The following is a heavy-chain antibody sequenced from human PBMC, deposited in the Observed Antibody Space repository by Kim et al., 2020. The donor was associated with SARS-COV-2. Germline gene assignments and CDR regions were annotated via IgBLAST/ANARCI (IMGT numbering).Heavy chain of an antibody. Sequence: GGSLRLSCAASGFTFSSYGMHWVRQAPGKGLEWVAVISYDGSNKYYADSVKGRFTISRDNSKNTLYLQMNSLRAEDMAVYYCARDNYDILTGYYYSGGMDVWGQGTTVTVSS. J-gene: IGHJ6*02. CDR2: ISYDGSNK. CDR3: ARDNYDILTGYYYSGGMDV. V-gene: IGHV3-33*05. CDR1: GFTFSSYG. D-gene: IGHD3-9*01.